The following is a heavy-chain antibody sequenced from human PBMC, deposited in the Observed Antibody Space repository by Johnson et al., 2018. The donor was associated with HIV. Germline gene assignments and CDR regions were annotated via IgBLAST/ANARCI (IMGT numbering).Heavy chain of an antibody. CDR3: ARAGASSGRPDAFDI. Sequence: VQLVESGGGLIQPGGSLRLTCAASGFTVSSNYMSCVRQAPGKGLEWVSVIYSGGSTYYADSVTGRFTISRDNSKNTLYLQMNSLRAEDTAVYYCARAGASSGRPDAFDIWGQGTMVTVSS. D-gene: IGHD1-14*01. V-gene: IGHV3-53*01. CDR2: IYSGGST. J-gene: IGHJ3*02. CDR1: GFTVSSNY.